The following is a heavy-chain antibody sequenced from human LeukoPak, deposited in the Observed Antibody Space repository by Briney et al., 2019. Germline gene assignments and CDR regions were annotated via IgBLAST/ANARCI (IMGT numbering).Heavy chain of an antibody. D-gene: IGHD2-15*01. V-gene: IGHV3-23*01. CDR2: VSGGDGTP. Sequence: GGSLRLSCAGSGFTFSSFAMNWVRQAPGKGLEWVSSVSGGDGTPYYAASVKGRFTISRDNSKNTLYLQMNSLRAEDTAVYYCAKLGIVVVVAATTWFDPWGQGTLVTVSS. J-gene: IGHJ5*02. CDR3: AKLGIVVVVAATTWFDP. CDR1: GFTFSSFA.